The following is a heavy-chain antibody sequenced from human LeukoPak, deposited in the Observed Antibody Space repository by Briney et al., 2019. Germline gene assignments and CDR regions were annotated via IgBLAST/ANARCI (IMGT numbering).Heavy chain of an antibody. D-gene: IGHD3-9*01. CDR3: AKASKSRFFDWLLGCGYDY. V-gene: IGHV3-43*02. Sequence: GGSLRLSCAASGFTFDDYAMHWVRQAPGKGLEWVSLISGDGSSTYYADSVKGRFTISRDNSKNSLYLQMNSLRTEDTALYYCAKASKSRFFDWLLGCGYDYWGQGTLVTVSS. CDR2: ISGDGSST. CDR1: GFTFDDYA. J-gene: IGHJ4*02.